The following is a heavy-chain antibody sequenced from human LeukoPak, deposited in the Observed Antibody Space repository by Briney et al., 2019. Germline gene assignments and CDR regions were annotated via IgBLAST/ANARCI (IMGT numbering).Heavy chain of an antibody. CDR3: ARGRFYYDSSGYYILNY. D-gene: IGHD3-22*01. CDR1: GYTFTSYD. J-gene: IGHJ4*02. V-gene: IGHV1-8*01. Sequence: ASVTVSCTASGYTFTSYDINWVRQATGQGLEWMGWMNPNSGNTGYAQKFQGRVTMTRNTSISTAYMELSSLRSEDTAVYYCARGRFYYDSSGYYILNYWGQGTLVTVSS. CDR2: MNPNSGNT.